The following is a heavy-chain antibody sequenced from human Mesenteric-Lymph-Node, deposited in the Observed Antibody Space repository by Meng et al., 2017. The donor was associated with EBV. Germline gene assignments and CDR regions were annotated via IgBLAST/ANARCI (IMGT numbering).Heavy chain of an antibody. J-gene: IGHJ3*02. CDR1: GFTFSSYA. CDR3: ARDGVTQGDAFDI. Sequence: QVELVESGGGVAQPGRSLRLSCAASGFTFSSYAMHWVRQSPGKGLEWVAAISHDGSLEFYADSAEGRFTISRDNSKTTLYLQMSSLRPDDTAVYYCARDGVTQGDAFDIWGQGTMVTVSS. CDR2: ISHDGSLE. D-gene: IGHD3-16*01. V-gene: IGHV3-30*15.